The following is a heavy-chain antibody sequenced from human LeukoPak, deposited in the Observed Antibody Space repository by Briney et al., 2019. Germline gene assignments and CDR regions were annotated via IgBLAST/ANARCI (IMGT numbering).Heavy chain of an antibody. J-gene: IGHJ3*02. V-gene: IGHV4-59*08. D-gene: IGHD4-17*01. CDR1: GGSISSYY. CDR2: IYYSGST. CDR3: ARRGYGDDDAFDI. Sequence: SETLSLTCTVSGGSISSYYWSWIRQPPGKGLEWIGYIYYSGSTNYNPSLKSRVTISVDTSKNQFSLKLSSVTAADTAVYYCARRGYGDDDAFDIWGQGTMVTVSS.